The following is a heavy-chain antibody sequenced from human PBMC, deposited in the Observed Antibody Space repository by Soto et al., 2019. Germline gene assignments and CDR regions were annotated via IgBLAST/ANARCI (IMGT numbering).Heavy chain of an antibody. CDR1: GGTFSSYA. V-gene: IGHV1-69*06. CDR2: IIPKFGTA. D-gene: IGHD6-13*01. Sequence: QVQLVQSGAEVKKPGSSVKVSCKASGGTFSSYAISWVRQAPGQGREWMGGIIPKFGTANYAQKFQGRLTITADKSTSTAYMELSSLRSEDTAVYYCARAPLAATGPTPAHYWGQGTLVTVSS. CDR3: ARAPLAATGPTPAHY. J-gene: IGHJ4*02.